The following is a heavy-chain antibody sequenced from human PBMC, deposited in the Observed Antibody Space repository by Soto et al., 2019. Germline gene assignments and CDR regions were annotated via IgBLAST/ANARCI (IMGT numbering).Heavy chain of an antibody. J-gene: IGHJ6*02. D-gene: IGHD3-22*01. CDR2: IYPDESDT. Sequence: GESLKISCKGSGYSFTKYWIGWVRQMPGKGLEWMAIIYPDESDTRYSPSFQGQVTISADNSISTAYLQWSSLKASDTAMYYCARHPSSTYYYDSSGYYREGYYYYGMEVWGQGTTVTVSS. CDR3: ARHPSSTYYYDSSGYYREGYYYYGMEV. CDR1: GYSFTKYW. V-gene: IGHV5-51*01.